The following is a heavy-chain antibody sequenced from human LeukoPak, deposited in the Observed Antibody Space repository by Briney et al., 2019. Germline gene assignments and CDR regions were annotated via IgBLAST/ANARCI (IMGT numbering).Heavy chain of an antibody. CDR2: IVVGSGNT. V-gene: IGHV1-58*01. Sequence: SEKVSCKASGFTFTSSAVQLVRQARGHRLEWLGWIVVGSGNTNYAQKFQERVTIPRDMSTSTAYMELSSLRSDNTAVYYCAADLAAAGTYDYWGQGTLVTVSS. CDR3: AADLAAAGTYDY. D-gene: IGHD6-13*01. J-gene: IGHJ4*02. CDR1: GFTFTSSA.